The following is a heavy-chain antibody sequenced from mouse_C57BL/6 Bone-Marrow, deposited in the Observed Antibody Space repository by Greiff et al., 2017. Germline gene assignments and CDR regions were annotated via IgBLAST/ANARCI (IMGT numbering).Heavy chain of an antibody. J-gene: IGHJ2*01. CDR1: GYTFTSYW. CDR2: IDPSDSYT. Sequence: VQLQQPGAELVKPGASVKLSCKASGYTFTSYWMQWVKQRPGQGLEWIGEIDPSDSYTNYHQKFQGKATLTVDTSASPAYMQLSSLTAEDSAVYYCARGGYYYVDYWGQGTTLTVSS. CDR3: ARGGYYYVDY. V-gene: IGHV1-50*01. D-gene: IGHD2-3*01.